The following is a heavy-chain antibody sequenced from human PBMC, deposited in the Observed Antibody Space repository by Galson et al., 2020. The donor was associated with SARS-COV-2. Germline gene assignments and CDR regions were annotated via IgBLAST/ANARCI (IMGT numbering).Heavy chain of an antibody. D-gene: IGHD5-18*01. Sequence: NSGGSLRLSCAASGFPFSTYSMNWVRLAPGKGLEWVSSISTSSSYTYYVDSVKGRFSISRDNPRNSLYLQMNSLRAEDTAVYYCARDEGIRGYNYGRLYYGRDVWGQGTTVTVSS. CDR3: ARDEGIRGYNYGRLYYGRDV. J-gene: IGHJ6*02. CDR2: ISTSSSYT. CDR1: GFPFSTYS. V-gene: IGHV3-21*01.